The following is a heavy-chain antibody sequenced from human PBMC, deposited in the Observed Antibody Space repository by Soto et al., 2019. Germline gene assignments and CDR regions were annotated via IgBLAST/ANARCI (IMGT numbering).Heavy chain of an antibody. Sequence: ASVKVSCKASGYTFTSYAMHWVRQAPGQRLEWMGWINAGNGNTKYSQKFQGRVTITRDTSASTAYMELSSLRSEDTAVYYCARDQEIRYFDWLFGAFDIWGQGTMVTVSS. V-gene: IGHV1-3*01. CDR3: ARDQEIRYFDWLFGAFDI. J-gene: IGHJ3*02. D-gene: IGHD3-9*01. CDR2: INAGNGNT. CDR1: GYTFTSYA.